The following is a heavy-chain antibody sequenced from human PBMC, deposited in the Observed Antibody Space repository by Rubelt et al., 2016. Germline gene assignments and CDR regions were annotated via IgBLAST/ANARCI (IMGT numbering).Heavy chain of an antibody. Sequence: QVQLQQWGAGLLKPSETLSLTCAVYGGSFSGYYWSWIRQPPGKGLEWIGEINHSGTTNYNPYPKRRANISVDTSKNQFAPKLSPGTAADTAVYYCARGRVLLWFGDGMDVWGQGTTVTVSS. CDR2: INHSGTT. CDR1: GGSFSGYY. J-gene: IGHJ6*02. V-gene: IGHV4-34*01. D-gene: IGHD3-10*01. CDR3: ARGRVLLWFGDGMDV.